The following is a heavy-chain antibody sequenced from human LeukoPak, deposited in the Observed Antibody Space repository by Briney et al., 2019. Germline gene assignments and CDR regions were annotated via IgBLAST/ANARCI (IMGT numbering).Heavy chain of an antibody. J-gene: IGHJ4*02. CDR2: ISGSGDYT. D-gene: IGHD2-15*01. CDR1: GFTFSNYA. Sequence: GGSLRLSCAASGFTFSNYAMSWVRQAAGKGLEWVSGISGSGDYTYYADSVRGRFTISRDNSKSTLFLQMNSLRAEDTAVYYCAKMKGNGGGCFDHWGQGTLVTVSS. CDR3: AKMKGNGGGCFDH. V-gene: IGHV3-23*01.